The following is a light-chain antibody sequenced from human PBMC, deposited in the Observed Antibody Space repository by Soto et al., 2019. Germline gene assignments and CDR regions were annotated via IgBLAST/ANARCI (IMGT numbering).Light chain of an antibody. V-gene: IGKV4-1*01. CDR2: WAS. J-gene: IGKJ3*01. Sequence: DIVMTQSPDSLAVSLGERATITCKSSQSVFYSSSYKNYLAWYQQKPGQPPKLLIYWASNRESGVPDRFSGTGSGTDFPLALSSLQAVDLGVYYWQQFYTTPFTFAPGTKVDIK. CDR3: QQFYTTPFT. CDR1: QSVFYSSSYKNY.